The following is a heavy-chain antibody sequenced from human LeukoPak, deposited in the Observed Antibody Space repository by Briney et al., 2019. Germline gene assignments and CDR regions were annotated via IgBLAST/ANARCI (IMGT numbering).Heavy chain of an antibody. V-gene: IGHV1-69*13. CDR2: IIPIFGTA. Sequence: GASVKVSCKASGGTFSSYAISWVRQAPGQGLEWMGGIIPIFGTANYAQKFQGRVTITADESTSTAYMELSSLRSEDTAVYYCASANPRVDCSSTSCYNFAFDIWGQGTMVTVSS. D-gene: IGHD2-2*02. J-gene: IGHJ3*02. CDR3: ASANPRVDCSSTSCYNFAFDI. CDR1: GGTFSSYA.